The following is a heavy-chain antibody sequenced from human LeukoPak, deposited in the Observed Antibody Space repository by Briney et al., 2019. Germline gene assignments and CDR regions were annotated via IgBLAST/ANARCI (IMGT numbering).Heavy chain of an antibody. CDR2: MNVDGTER. Sequence: GGSLTLFCAASGFTLSDYLMSWVRHAPGKGLEWVANMNVDGTERNYADSVKGRFTISRDNAQNSLYLQMNSLRADDTADYYCVRGGKQLDYWGQGTLVTVSS. J-gene: IGHJ4*02. D-gene: IGHD6-13*01. CDR3: VRGGKQLDY. CDR1: GFTLSDYL. V-gene: IGHV3-7*01.